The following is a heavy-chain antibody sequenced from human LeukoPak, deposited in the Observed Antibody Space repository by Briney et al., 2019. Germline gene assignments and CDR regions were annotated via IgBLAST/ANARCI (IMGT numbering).Heavy chain of an antibody. J-gene: IGHJ4*02. D-gene: IGHD5-18*01. V-gene: IGHV3-30*18. CDR2: ISYDASNK. CDR3: AKEGEYSYGRPLDY. Sequence: QPGGSLRLSCAASGFTFSSYGMHWVRQAPGKWLEWVAPISYDASNKYYADSVKGRFTISRDNSENTLYLQMNSLRAEDTAVYYCAKEGEYSYGRPLDYWGQGTLVTVSS. CDR1: GFTFSSYG.